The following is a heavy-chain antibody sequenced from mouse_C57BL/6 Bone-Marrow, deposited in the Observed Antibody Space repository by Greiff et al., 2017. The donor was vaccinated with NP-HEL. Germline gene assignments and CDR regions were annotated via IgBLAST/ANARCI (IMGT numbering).Heavy chain of an antibody. CDR1: GFNIKDDY. V-gene: IGHV14-4*01. J-gene: IGHJ3*01. CDR2: IDPENGDT. Sequence: EVQLQQSGAELVRPGASVKLSCTASGFNIKDDYMHWVKQRPEQGLEWIGWIDPENGDTEYASKFQGKATITADTSSNTAYLQLSSLTSEDTAVYYCTPDYGSSGFAYWGQGTLVTVSA. D-gene: IGHD1-1*01. CDR3: TPDYGSSGFAY.